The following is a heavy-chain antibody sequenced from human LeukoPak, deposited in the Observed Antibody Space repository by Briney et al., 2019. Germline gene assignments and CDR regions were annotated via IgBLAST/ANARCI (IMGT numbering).Heavy chain of an antibody. D-gene: IGHD5-24*01. V-gene: IGHV3-23*01. CDR3: AKGGPDGYNSKEIQYYFDY. J-gene: IGHJ4*02. CDR2: ISGSGGIT. Sequence: PGGSLRLSCAASGFTFSSYAMSWVRQAPGKGLEWVSSISGSGGITYYADSVKGQFTISRDNSKNTLYLQMNSLRAEDTAVYYCAKGGPDGYNSKEIQYYFDYWGQGTLVTVSS. CDR1: GFTFSSYA.